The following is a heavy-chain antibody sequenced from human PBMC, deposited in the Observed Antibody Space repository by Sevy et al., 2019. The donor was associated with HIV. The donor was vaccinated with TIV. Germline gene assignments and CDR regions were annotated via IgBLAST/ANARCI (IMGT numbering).Heavy chain of an antibody. CDR1: GGSFSGYY. V-gene: IGHV4-34*01. CDR3: ARARPVVVEPGAPSWFDP. CDR2: INHSGST. Sequence: SETLSLTCAVYGGSFSGYYWNWIRQSPGKGLEWIGEINHSGSTHYNPSLKSRVTISVDTSKNQFSLRLNSVTAADTAVYYCARARPVVVEPGAPSWFDPWGQGTLVTVSS. J-gene: IGHJ5*02. D-gene: IGHD2-2*01.